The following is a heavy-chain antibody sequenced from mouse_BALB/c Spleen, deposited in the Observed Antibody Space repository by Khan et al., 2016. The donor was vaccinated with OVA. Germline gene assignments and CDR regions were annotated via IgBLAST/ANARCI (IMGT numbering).Heavy chain of an antibody. CDR3: ARMDTTSLDC. CDR2: IYPGSGNA. D-gene: IGHD2-3*01. CDR1: GYTFTDYY. V-gene: IGHV1-77*01. J-gene: IGHJ2*01. Sequence: QVQLQQSRTELARPGASVKLSCKASGYTFTDYYINWVKQRTGQGLEWIGEIYPGSGNAYYNEKFKGKATLTADKSSSTAYMQLSRLTSEDSAVXVCARMDTTSLDCWGQGTTLTLSS.